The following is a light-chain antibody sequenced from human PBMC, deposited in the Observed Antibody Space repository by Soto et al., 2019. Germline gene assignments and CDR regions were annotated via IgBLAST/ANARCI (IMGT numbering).Light chain of an antibody. CDR3: QQYGSSPRT. J-gene: IGKJ1*01. Sequence: EIVLTQSPGTLSLSPGERATLSCRASQSVGSIYLAWYQQRPGQAPRLLIYGASNRATGIPVRFSGSGSGTDFTLTISRLEPEDFAVYYCQQYGSSPRTFGQGTKVDI. CDR2: GAS. CDR1: QSVGSIY. V-gene: IGKV3-20*01.